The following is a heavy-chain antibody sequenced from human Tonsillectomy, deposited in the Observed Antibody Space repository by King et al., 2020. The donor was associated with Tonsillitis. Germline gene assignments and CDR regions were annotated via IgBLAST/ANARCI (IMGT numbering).Heavy chain of an antibody. CDR1: GFTFTNYA. CDR2: INRSGDST. V-gene: IGHV3-23*04. J-gene: IGHJ3*01. Sequence: VQLVESGGGLVQPGGSLRLSCAASGFTFTNYAMAWVRQAPGRGLQWISTINRSGDSTYYAESVKGRFTISRDNSENTLYLQMNSLGAEDTAVYYCAIRTYYYNSGGAFDVWGQGTVVTVSS. CDR3: AIRTYYYNSGGAFDV. D-gene: IGHD3-10*01.